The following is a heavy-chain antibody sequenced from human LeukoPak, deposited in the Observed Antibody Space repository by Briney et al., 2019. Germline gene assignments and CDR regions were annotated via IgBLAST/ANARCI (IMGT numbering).Heavy chain of an antibody. Sequence: SETLSLTCTVSGGSIGNYYWSWVRQSPRKGLEWIGYIHESGSTNYNPSLKSRLTISLDTSKNQFSLTLRPVTAADTAVYFCARYRHMVTFGGVIAKSGFDSWGQGTLVSVSS. CDR2: IHESGST. CDR1: GGSIGNYY. D-gene: IGHD3-16*02. CDR3: ARYRHMVTFGGVIAKSGFDS. J-gene: IGHJ4*02. V-gene: IGHV4-59*12.